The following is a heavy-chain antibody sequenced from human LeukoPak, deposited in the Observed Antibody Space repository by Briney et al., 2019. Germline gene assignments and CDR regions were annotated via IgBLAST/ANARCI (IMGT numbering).Heavy chain of an antibody. D-gene: IGHD2/OR15-2a*01. CDR3: ARDLSADY. CDR2: IYSGGST. J-gene: IGHJ4*02. Sequence: GGSLRLSCAVSGFTVSSNYMSWVRQAPGKGLEWVSVIYSGGSTYYADSVKGRFTISRDNAKNSLYLQMNSLRDEDTAVYYCARDLSADYWGQGTLVTVSS. CDR1: GFTVSSNY. V-gene: IGHV3-53*01.